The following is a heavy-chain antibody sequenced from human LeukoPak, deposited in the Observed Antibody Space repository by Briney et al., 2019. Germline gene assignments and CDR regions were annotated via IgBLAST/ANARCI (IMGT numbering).Heavy chain of an antibody. Sequence: PGGSLRLSCAASGFTFSSYWMSWVRQAPGKGLEWVANIKQDGSEKYYVDSVKGRFTISRDNAKNSLYLQMNSLRAEDTAVYYCASGFDYYDSSGYYRNNDAFDIWGQGTMVTVSS. CDR2: IKQDGSEK. D-gene: IGHD3-22*01. J-gene: IGHJ3*02. CDR1: GFTFSSYW. CDR3: ASGFDYYDSSGYYRNNDAFDI. V-gene: IGHV3-7*01.